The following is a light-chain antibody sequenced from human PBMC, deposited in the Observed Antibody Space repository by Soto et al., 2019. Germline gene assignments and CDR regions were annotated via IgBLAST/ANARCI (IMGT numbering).Light chain of an antibody. CDR1: QTVNTY. V-gene: IGKV3-11*01. CDR2: DAS. J-gene: IGKJ4*01. Sequence: EIVLTQSPATLSLSPGERATLSCRASQTVNTYLAWYQQKPGQAPRLLIHDASSRATGIPARFSGSGSGTDFTLTISSLEPDDFAVYYCQQRSSWPQLTFGGGTKVEIK. CDR3: QQRSSWPQLT.